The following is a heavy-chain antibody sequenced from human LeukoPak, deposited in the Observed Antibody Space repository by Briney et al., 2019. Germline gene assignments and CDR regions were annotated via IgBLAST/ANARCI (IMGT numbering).Heavy chain of an antibody. Sequence: ASVKVSCKASGGTFSSYAISWVRQAPGQGLEWMGGIIPIFGTANYAQKFQGRVTITADESTSTAYMELSSLRSEDTAVYYCARDDSSSPTGEFDPWGQGTLVTVSS. CDR1: GGTFSSYA. D-gene: IGHD6-13*01. CDR2: IIPIFGTA. V-gene: IGHV1-69*13. CDR3: ARDDSSSPTGEFDP. J-gene: IGHJ5*02.